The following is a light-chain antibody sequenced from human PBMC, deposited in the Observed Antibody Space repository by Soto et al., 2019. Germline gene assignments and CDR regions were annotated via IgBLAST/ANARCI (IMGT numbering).Light chain of an antibody. V-gene: IGLV1-40*01. CDR2: GNS. CDR1: SSNIGAGYD. CDR3: QSYDSSLSGVV. Sequence: QSVLTQPPSVSGVPGQRVTISCTGSSSNIGAGYDVHWYQQFPGTAPKLLIYGNSNRPSGVPDRFSGSKSGTSASLAITGLQAEDEADYYCQSYDSSLSGVVFGGGTKVTVL. J-gene: IGLJ2*01.